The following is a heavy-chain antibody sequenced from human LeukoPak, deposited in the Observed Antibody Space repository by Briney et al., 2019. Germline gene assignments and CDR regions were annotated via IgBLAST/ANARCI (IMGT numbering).Heavy chain of an antibody. Sequence: GASVKVSCKASGYTFTSYGISWVRQAPGQGLEWMGWISAYNGNTNYAQKLQGRVTMTTDTSTSTAYMELRSLRSDDTAVYYCARGPEGDYDSSPPRLWGQGTLVTVSS. J-gene: IGHJ4*02. D-gene: IGHD3-22*01. V-gene: IGHV1-18*01. CDR1: GYTFTSYG. CDR2: ISAYNGNT. CDR3: ARGPEGDYDSSPPRL.